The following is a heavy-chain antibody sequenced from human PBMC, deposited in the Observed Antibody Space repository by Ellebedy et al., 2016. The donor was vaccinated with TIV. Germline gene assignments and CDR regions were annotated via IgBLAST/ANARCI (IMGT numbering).Heavy chain of an antibody. CDR3: ARQRFIVVVSAAPGGWFDP. V-gene: IGHV4-39*01. J-gene: IGHJ5*02. Sequence: MPSETLSLTCTVSGGSISSSNYYWDWIRQPPGKGLKWIGSIDYSGSTYYNPSLKSRVTISVDTSKNQFSLKLSSVTAADTAVYYCARQRFIVVVSAAPGGWFDPWGQGTLVTVSS. CDR2: IDYSGST. D-gene: IGHD2-2*01. CDR1: GGSISSSNYY.